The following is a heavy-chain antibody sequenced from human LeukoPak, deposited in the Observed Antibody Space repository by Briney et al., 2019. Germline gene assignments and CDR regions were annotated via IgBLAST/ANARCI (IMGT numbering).Heavy chain of an antibody. D-gene: IGHD2-8*01. CDR2: ISYDGSNK. J-gene: IGHJ4*02. V-gene: IGHV3-30*18. CDR1: GFTFSSYG. Sequence: GGSLRLSCAASGFTFSSYGMHWVRQAPGKGLEWVAVISYDGSNKYYADSVKGRFTISRGNSKNTLYLQMNSLRAEDTAVYYCAKDLSHIVLMVYAPDYWGQGTLVTVSS. CDR3: AKDLSHIVLMVYAPDY.